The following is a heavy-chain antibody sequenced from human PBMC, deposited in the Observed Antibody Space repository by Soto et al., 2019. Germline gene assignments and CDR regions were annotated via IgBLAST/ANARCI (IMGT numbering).Heavy chain of an antibody. CDR1: GGTFSSYA. V-gene: IGHV1-69*13. D-gene: IGHD3-3*01. J-gene: IGHJ6*02. CDR3: ARVPRRGYAFWSGYYVDYYYYGMDV. Sequence: SVKVSCKASGGTFSSYAISWVRQAPGQGLEWMGGIIPIFGTANYAQKFQGRVTITADESTSTAYMELSSLRSEDTAVYYCARVPRRGYAFWSGYYVDYYYYGMDVWGQGNKVTVS. CDR2: IIPIFGTA.